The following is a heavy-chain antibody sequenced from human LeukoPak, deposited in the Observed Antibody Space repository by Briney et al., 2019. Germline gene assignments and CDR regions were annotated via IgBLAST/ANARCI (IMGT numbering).Heavy chain of an antibody. CDR1: GGSISRTTYY. CDR3: ARATSSGYYHFDY. J-gene: IGHJ4*02. Sequence: SETLSLTCTVSGGSISRTTYYWGWIRQPPGKGLEWVGSIHYSGSTYYNPSLKSRLTISVDTSKNQFSLKLSSVTAADTAVCYCARATSSGYYHFDYWGQGTLVTVSS. CDR2: IHYSGST. V-gene: IGHV4-39*07. D-gene: IGHD3-22*01.